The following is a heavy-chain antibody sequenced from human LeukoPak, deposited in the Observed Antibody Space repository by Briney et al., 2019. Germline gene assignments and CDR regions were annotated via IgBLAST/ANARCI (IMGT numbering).Heavy chain of an antibody. V-gene: IGHV4-59*01. D-gene: IGHD3-10*01. J-gene: IGHJ4*02. CDR2: IYYSGST. Sequence: SETLSLTCTVSGGSISSYYWSWIRQPPGKGLEWIGYIYYSGSTNYNPSLKSRVTISVDTSKNQFSLKLSSVTAADTAVYYCARARGSGSYYPFDCWGQGTLVTVSS. CDR3: ARARGSGSYYPFDC. CDR1: GGSISSYY.